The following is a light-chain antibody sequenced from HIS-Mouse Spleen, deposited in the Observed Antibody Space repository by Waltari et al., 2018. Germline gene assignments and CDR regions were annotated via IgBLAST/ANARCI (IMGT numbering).Light chain of an antibody. V-gene: IGLV3-10*01. J-gene: IGLJ2*01. CDR2: GDS. Sequence: SYELTQPPSVSVSPGQTARITCSGDALPKKYAYWYQQKSGQAPVLVIYGDSKRPTGIPGRFSGSSSGKMATLTISGAQVEDEADYYCYSTDSSGNHRVFGGGTKLTVL. CDR3: YSTDSSGNHRV. CDR1: ALPKKY.